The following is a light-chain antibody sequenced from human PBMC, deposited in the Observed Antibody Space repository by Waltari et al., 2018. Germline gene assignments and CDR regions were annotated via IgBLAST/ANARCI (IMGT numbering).Light chain of an antibody. Sequence: DIQLTQSPSFLSASVGDRVTITCRASQGISSYLAWYQQKPGKATKLLIKAASTLQSGVPSMFSGSGSGTEFTLTINSLQPEDFATYYCQQLNSYPVTFGQGTRLEIK. CDR3: QQLNSYPVT. J-gene: IGKJ5*01. V-gene: IGKV1-9*01. CDR2: AAS. CDR1: QGISSY.